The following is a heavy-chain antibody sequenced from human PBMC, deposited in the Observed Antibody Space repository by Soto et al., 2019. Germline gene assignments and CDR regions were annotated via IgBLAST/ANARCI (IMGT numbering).Heavy chain of an antibody. J-gene: IGHJ4*02. V-gene: IGHV3-11*01. D-gene: IGHD3-3*01. Sequence: QVQLVKSGGGLVKPGGSLRLSCAASGFNFSDYYMSWIRQAPGKGLEWVSYISSSGSTIYYADSEKGRFTISGDNAKNSQYLQKNSLRAEDTAVYYCASKNTIFGVVNHRWGQGTLVTVSS. CDR1: GFNFSDYY. CDR3: ASKNTIFGVVNHR. CDR2: ISSSGSTI.